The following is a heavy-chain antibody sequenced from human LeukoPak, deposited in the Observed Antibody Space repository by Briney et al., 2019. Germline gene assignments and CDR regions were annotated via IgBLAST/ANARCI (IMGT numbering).Heavy chain of an antibody. V-gene: IGHV4-59*01. CDR1: GGSISTYY. CDR2: IYYSGST. D-gene: IGHD4-23*01. CDR3: ASTRAYGGSPDY. Sequence: SETLSLTCTVSGGSISTYYWSWIRQPPGKGLEWIGYIYYSGSTNYNPSLKSRVTISVDTSKNQFSLKLNSVTAADTAVYYCASTRAYGGSPDYWDQGTLVNVSS. J-gene: IGHJ4*02.